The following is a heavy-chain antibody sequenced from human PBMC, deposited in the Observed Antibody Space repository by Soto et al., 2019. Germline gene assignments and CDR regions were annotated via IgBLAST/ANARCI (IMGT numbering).Heavy chain of an antibody. CDR2: MDPNSGST. J-gene: IGHJ6*02. CDR3: ARERKFDFGRKGLDD. Sequence: QAQLVQSGAEVRKPGASVKVSCKASGYTFTTYDINWVRQAPGQGLEWRGWMDPNSGSTGYAQNYKGRNTMTRNISRTTAKTERSCLQSEDTAGYYCARERKFDFGRKGLDDWGRGPTVTVSS. V-gene: IGHV1-8*01. CDR1: GYTFTTYD. D-gene: IGHD3-3*01.